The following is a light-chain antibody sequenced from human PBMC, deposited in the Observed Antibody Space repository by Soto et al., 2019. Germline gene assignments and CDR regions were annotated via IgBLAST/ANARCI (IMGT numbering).Light chain of an antibody. CDR1: QTVSSY. V-gene: IGKV3-20*01. Sequence: ENVLTQSPGTLSLSPGERATLSCRASQTVSSYLTWYQQRPGQAPRLLIYGASKRATGIPDRFSGSGSGTDFTLTISRLEPEDFALYYCPQYGTSPITFGQWTRLEIK. J-gene: IGKJ5*01. CDR2: GAS. CDR3: PQYGTSPIT.